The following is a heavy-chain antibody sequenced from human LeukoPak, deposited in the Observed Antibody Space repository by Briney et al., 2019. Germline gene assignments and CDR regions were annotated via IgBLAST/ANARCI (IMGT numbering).Heavy chain of an antibody. Sequence: SETLSLTCTVSGGSISSNFWSWVRQPAGKGLEWIGRIYTSGSTNYNPSLKSRVTMSVDTSKDQFSLKLSSVTAADTAVYYCARDSTDDYVWGSYRFGVEFDYWGQGTLVTVSS. CDR1: GGSISSNF. D-gene: IGHD3-16*02. V-gene: IGHV4-4*07. J-gene: IGHJ4*02. CDR2: IYTSGST. CDR3: ARDSTDDYVWGSYRFGVEFDY.